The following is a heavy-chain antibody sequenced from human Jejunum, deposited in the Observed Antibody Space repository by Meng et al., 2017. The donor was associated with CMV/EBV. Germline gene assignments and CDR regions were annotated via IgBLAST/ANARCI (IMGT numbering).Heavy chain of an antibody. D-gene: IGHD5-24*01. CDR1: GYTFTSYA. Sequence: QVQLVQSGADLKQPGASVKVSCRPSGYTFTSYAINWVRQAPGQGPDWMGWIDPNTGNPTYDQGFTGRFVFSLDTSVSTAYLQINSLRADDTAVYYCARDSPLDGYSLLDYWGQGTLVTVSS. J-gene: IGHJ4*02. CDR3: ARDSPLDGYSLLDY. CDR2: IDPNTGNP. V-gene: IGHV7-4-1*02.